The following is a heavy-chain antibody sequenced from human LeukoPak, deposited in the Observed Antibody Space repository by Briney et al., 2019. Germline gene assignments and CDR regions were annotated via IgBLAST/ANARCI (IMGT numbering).Heavy chain of an antibody. D-gene: IGHD6-19*01. CDR3: VRDTCGSGSGWQLYWYFDL. CDR2: MSGSGGTT. J-gene: IGHJ2*01. Sequence: GGSLRLSCAASGFTFSSYGMSWVRQAPGKGLEWISAMSGSGGTTYYVDSVKGRFTISRDNSQSTLNLQMDNLRAEDTAVYYCVRDTCGSGSGWQLYWYFDLWGRGTLVTVSS. CDR1: GFTFSSYG. V-gene: IGHV3-23*01.